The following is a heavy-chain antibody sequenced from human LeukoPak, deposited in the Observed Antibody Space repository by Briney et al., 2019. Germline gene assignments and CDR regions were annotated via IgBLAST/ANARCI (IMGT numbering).Heavy chain of an antibody. CDR1: GHTFTSYY. V-gene: IGHV1-46*01. CDR2: INPSGGST. J-gene: IGHJ4*02. D-gene: IGHD3-3*01. Sequence: GASVKVSCKASGHTFTSYYMHWVRQAPGQGLEWMGIINPSGGSTSYAQKFQGRVTMTRDTSTSTVYMELSSLRSEDTAVYYCARALSPDFWSGYFDYWGQGTLVTVSS. CDR3: ARALSPDFWSGYFDY.